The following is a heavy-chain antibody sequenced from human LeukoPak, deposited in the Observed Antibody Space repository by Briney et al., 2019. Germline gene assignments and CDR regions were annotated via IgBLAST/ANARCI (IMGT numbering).Heavy chain of an antibody. CDR2: ISYDGSNK. D-gene: IGHD2-15*01. Sequence: GRSLRLSCAASGFTFSNYGMHWVRQAPGKGLDWVAIISYDGSNKYYADSVKGRFTISRDNAKNSLYLQMNSLRAEDTAVYYCAREKEGYCSGGSCYGNWFDPWGQGTLVTVSS. CDR3: AREKEGYCSGGSCYGNWFDP. CDR1: GFTFSNYG. J-gene: IGHJ5*02. V-gene: IGHV3-30*03.